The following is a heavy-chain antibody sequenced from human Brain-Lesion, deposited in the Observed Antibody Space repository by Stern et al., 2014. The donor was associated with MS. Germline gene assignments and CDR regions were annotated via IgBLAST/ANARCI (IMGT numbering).Heavy chain of an antibody. CDR3: ARDITGSSAYFAY. CDR2: ISWNSGTI. Sequence: VQLVESGGDLVQPGRSLRLSCAAFGFTFDDYAMHWVRQAPGKGLEWVAGISWNSGTIGYGDSVKGRFTTSRDNAYSSLYLQMNSLRPEDTALYYCARDITGSSAYFAYWGQGTLVTVSS. J-gene: IGHJ4*02. CDR1: GFTFDDYA. V-gene: IGHV3-9*01. D-gene: IGHD1-14*01.